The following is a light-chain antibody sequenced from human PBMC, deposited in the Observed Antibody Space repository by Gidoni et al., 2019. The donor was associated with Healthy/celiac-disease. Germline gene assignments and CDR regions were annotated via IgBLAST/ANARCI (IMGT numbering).Light chain of an antibody. V-gene: IGKV1-5*03. CDR3: QQYNSYWT. J-gene: IGKJ1*01. CDR1: HSISSW. Sequence: DIHITQSPSPLSSSVGDRVTITCRASHSISSWLAWYKQKPGKAPKLLIYKASSLESGVPYRFNGSGSGTEFTLTISSLQPDDFATYYCQQYNSYWTFGQGTKVEIK. CDR2: KAS.